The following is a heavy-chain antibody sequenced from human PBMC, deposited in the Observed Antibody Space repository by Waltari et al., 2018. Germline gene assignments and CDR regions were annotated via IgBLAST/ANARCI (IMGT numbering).Heavy chain of an antibody. CDR3: AKRRYFDL. J-gene: IGHJ2*01. Sequence: EVQLVESGGGLVQPGGSLRLSCAASGFTLSNYWMSWVRQAPGKGLEWVAHIKDDGSVTYYVGSVRGRFTISRDNAKNSLYLQMTSLRPEDTAVYYCAKRRYFDLWGRGTLVTVSS. V-gene: IGHV3-7*03. CDR2: IKDDGSVT. CDR1: GFTLSNYW.